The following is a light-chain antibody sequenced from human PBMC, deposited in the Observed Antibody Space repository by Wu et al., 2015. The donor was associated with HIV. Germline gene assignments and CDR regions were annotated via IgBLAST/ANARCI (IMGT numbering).Light chain of an antibody. CDR2: GAS. Sequence: EIVLTQSPGTLSLSPGQRATLSCRASQSVSSNYLAWYQQKPGQPPRPLIYGASSRATGIPDRFSGSGSATEFTLTISRLESEDFAVYYCQQYGDSLTWTFGRRDQGGN. CDR1: QSVSSNY. J-gene: IGKJ1*01. CDR3: QQYGDSLTWT. V-gene: IGKV3-20*01.